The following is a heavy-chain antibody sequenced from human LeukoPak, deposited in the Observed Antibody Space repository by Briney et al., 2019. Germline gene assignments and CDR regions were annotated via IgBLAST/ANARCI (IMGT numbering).Heavy chain of an antibody. CDR2: ISAGGDGT. CDR1: TFSLSRYP. D-gene: IGHD2/OR15-2a*01. V-gene: IGHV3-23*01. J-gene: IGHJ3*02. Sequence: GGSLRLSCAASTFSLSRYPMGWVRQAPGKGLEWVSGISAGGDGTYHADPVKGRFTISRDNSKNTLFLQMNNLRAEDTAKYYCAKSLLTTAAGTGRAFDIWGQGTMVTVSS. CDR3: AKSLLTTAAGTGRAFDI.